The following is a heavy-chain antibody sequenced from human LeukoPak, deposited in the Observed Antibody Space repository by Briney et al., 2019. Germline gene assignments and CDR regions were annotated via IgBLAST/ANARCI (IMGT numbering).Heavy chain of an antibody. CDR2: INPNSGGT. D-gene: IGHD3-22*01. V-gene: IGHV1-2*02. CDR1: GYTFTGYY. J-gene: IGHJ4*02. CDR3: ARDLPYYYDSSGPDY. Sequence: GASVKVSCKASGYTFTGYYMHWVRQAPGQGLGWMGWINPNSGGTNYAQKFQGRVTMTRDTSISTAYMELSRLRSDDTAVYYCARDLPYYYDSSGPDYWGQGTLVTVSS.